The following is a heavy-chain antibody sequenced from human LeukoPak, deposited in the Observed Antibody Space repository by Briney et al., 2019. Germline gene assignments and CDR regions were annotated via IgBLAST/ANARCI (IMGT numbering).Heavy chain of an antibody. CDR1: GFTFSSYG. CDR2: IRYDGSNK. CDR3: ARVHLSRTMIVVYFDL. V-gene: IGHV3-30*02. D-gene: IGHD3-22*01. Sequence: SGGSLRLSCAASGFTFSSYGMHWVRQAPGKGLEWVAFIRYDGSNKYYADSVKGRFTISRDNSKNTLYLQMNSLRVEDTAVYYCARVHLSRTMIVVYFDLWGRGTLVTVSS. J-gene: IGHJ2*01.